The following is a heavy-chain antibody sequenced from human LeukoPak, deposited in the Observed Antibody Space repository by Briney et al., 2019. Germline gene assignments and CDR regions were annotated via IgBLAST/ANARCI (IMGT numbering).Heavy chain of an antibody. CDR1: GFSFSNYG. CDR2: LSFDESQE. CDR3: TRGEEGWYFDV. Sequence: PGGSLRLSCVASGFSFSNYGMHWVRQAPGRGLEWLGVLSFDESQEYYAESVKGRFTISRDNSRKTVYLQMNSLRGDDTVVYYCTRGEEGWYFDVWGRGTMVTVSS. J-gene: IGHJ2*01. V-gene: IGHV3-33*01.